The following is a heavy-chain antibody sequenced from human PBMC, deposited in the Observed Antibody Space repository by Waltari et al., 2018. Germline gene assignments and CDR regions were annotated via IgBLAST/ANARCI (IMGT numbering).Heavy chain of an antibody. D-gene: IGHD1-26*01. CDR1: DYSISSGYF. V-gene: IGHV4-38-2*01. J-gene: IGHJ4*02. CDR2: IYHSGGN. Sequence: QLQLQESGPGLVKPSETLSLTCAVSDYSISSGYFWGWIRQPPGKGLEWIGSIYHSGGNYYNPSLKSRVTISVDTSKNQFSLKLSSVTAADTAVYYCARAVGATFYFDYWGQGTLVTVSS. CDR3: ARAVGATFYFDY.